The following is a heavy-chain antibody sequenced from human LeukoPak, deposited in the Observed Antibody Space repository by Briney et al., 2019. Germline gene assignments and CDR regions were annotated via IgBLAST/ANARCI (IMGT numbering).Heavy chain of an antibody. CDR2: MSGCGGST. D-gene: IGHD3-10*01. CDR3: ARASGSGSYVYDFDY. J-gene: IGHJ4*02. CDR1: GFTFNSYG. V-gene: IGHV3-23*01. Sequence: GGSLRLSCAPSGFTFNSYGVTWVRQAPGNGREWVSAMSGCGGSTYYAASVKGRFTISRDNAKNSLYLQMNSLRAEDTAVYYCARASGSGSYVYDFDYWGPGTPVTAS.